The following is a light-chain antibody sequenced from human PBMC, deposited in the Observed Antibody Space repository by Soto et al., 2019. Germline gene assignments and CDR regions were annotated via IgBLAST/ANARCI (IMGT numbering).Light chain of an antibody. CDR2: KGT. J-gene: IGLJ1*01. CDR3: CSSATESTYV. Sequence: QSALAQPASASGSPGQSITISCTGTSSDVGAYNSVSWYQQHPHKAPQVIIYKGTQRPSGVSNRFSGSTSGNAASLTISGLQADDEADYFCCSSATESTYVFGTGTKLTVL. CDR1: SSDVGAYNS. V-gene: IGLV2-23*01.